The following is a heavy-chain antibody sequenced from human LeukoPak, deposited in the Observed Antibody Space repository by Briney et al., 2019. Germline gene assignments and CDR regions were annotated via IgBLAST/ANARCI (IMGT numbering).Heavy chain of an antibody. J-gene: IGHJ5*02. CDR2: IYTSGST. CDR1: GGSISSGSYY. CDR3: ARAPWYYGSGVEA. Sequence: SQTLSLTCTVSGGSISSGSYYWRWIRQPAGKGLEWIGRIYTSGSTNYNPSLKSRVTISVDTSKNQFSLKLGSVTAADTAVYYCARAPWYYGSGVEAWGQGTLVTVSS. V-gene: IGHV4-61*02. D-gene: IGHD3-10*01.